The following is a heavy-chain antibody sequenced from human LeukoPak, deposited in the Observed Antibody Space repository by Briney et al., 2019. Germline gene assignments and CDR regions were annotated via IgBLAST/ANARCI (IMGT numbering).Heavy chain of an antibody. CDR1: GFTFSSYG. CDR3: AKDLGVVITLPGY. Sequence: GESLRLSCAASGFTFSSYGMHWVRQAPGKGLEWVAFIRYDGSNKYYADSVKGRFTISRDNSKNTLYLQMNSLRAEDTAVYYCAKDLGVVITLPGYWGQGTLVTVSS. CDR2: IRYDGSNK. D-gene: IGHD3-3*01. J-gene: IGHJ4*02. V-gene: IGHV3-30*02.